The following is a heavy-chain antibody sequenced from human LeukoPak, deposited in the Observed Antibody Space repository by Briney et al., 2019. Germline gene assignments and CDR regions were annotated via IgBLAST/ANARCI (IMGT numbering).Heavy chain of an antibody. Sequence: SETLSLACAVYGGSFSGYYWSWIRQPPGKGLEWIGEINHSGSTNYNPSLKSRVTISVDTSKNQFSLKRSSVTAADTAVYYWARQFPNATEGFDIWGQGTMVTVSS. J-gene: IGHJ3*02. CDR3: ARQFPNATEGFDI. CDR2: INHSGST. D-gene: IGHD2-15*01. V-gene: IGHV4-34*01. CDR1: GGSFSGYY.